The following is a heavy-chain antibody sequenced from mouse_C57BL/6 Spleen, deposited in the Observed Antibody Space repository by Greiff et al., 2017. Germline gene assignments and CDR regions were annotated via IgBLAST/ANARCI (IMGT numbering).Heavy chain of an antibody. J-gene: IGHJ2*01. Sequence: VQLEESGAELVRPGASVKLSCKASGYTFTSYGMSWVKQSTGQGLEWIGGINPRSGNTYYNEKFKGKATLTADKSSSTAYMELRSLTSEDSAVYFCARSRDDVLDYWGQGTTLTVSS. CDR1: GYTFTSYG. CDR2: INPRSGNT. CDR3: ARSRDDVLDY. V-gene: IGHV1-81*01.